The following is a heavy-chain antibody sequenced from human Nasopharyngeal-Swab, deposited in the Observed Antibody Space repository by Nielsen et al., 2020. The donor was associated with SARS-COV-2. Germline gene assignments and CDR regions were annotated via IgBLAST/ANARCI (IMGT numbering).Heavy chain of an antibody. CDR1: GFTFSSYS. CDR3: ARESRGYYIDF. D-gene: IGHD3-22*01. V-gene: IGHV3-21*01. Sequence: GESLKISCAASGFTFSSYSMNWVRQAPGKGLEWVSSISSSSSYIYYADSVKGRFTISRDNAKNSLYLQINSLRADDTAVYFCARESRGYYIDFWGQGTLVTVSS. CDR2: ISSSSSYI. J-gene: IGHJ4*02.